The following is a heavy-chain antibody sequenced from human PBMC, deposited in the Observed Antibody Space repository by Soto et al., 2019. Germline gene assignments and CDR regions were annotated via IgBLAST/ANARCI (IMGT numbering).Heavy chain of an antibody. V-gene: IGHV4-39*02. J-gene: IGHJ5*02. Sequence: SETLSLTCTVSGASIISSSYYWGWIRQPPGKGLEWIGSINYSGSTYYNPSLKSRVTISADTSKNQFSLKLRSVTAADTAVYYCARERLAVAGKGGWFDPWGQETLVTVS. CDR3: ARERLAVAGKGGWFDP. D-gene: IGHD6-19*01. CDR2: INYSGST. CDR1: GASIISSSYY.